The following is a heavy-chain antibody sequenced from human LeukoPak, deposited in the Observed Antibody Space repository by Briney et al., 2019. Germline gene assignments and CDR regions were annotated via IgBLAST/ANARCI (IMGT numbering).Heavy chain of an antibody. D-gene: IGHD4/OR15-4a*01. Sequence: GGSLRLSCAASGFTFSDTWMHWVRQAPGEGLVWVSRIRSDGSDTRYAESVKGRFTISRDNSKNTLYLQMNSLRAEDTAVYYCARRAGAYSHPYDYWGQGTLVTVSS. CDR3: ARRAGAYSHPYDY. J-gene: IGHJ4*02. CDR1: GFTFSDTW. V-gene: IGHV3-74*01. CDR2: IRSDGSDT.